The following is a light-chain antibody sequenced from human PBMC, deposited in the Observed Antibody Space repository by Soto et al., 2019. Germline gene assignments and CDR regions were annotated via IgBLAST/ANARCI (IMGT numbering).Light chain of an antibody. J-gene: IGKJ1*01. V-gene: IGKV3-15*01. CDR1: QSVSSN. Sequence: EIVMTQSPATLSVSPGERATLSCRASQSVSSNLAWYQQKPGQAPRLLIYGASTRATGIQARFSGSGSGTEFTLIISSLQSEDFAVFYCQQYNNRKTFGQGTKVEIK. CDR2: GAS. CDR3: QQYNNRKT.